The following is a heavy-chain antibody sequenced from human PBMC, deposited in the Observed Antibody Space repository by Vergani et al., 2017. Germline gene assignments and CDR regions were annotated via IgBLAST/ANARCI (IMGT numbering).Heavy chain of an antibody. V-gene: IGHV4-4*07. CDR3: ASDQWDDDSPRGWFAP. Sequence: VQLQESGPGLLKPSETLSLTCSVSGASISSYFWSWIRQPAGKGLEWLGSVYIDGTAYYNHYLRTRVRLSADLSPNQFPLKMTSLPAADAAVYFCASDQWDDDSPRGWFAPWGQGILVTVSS. CDR2: VYIDGTA. J-gene: IGHJ5*02. D-gene: IGHD3-16*01. CDR1: GASISSYF.